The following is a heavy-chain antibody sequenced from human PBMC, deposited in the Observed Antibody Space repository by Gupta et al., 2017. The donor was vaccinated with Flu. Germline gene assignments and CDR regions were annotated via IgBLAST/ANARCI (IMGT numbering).Heavy chain of an antibody. D-gene: IGHD1-1*01. Sequence: IYYTGSTNYNPSLKSRVTMSVDTSKNQFSLKLSSVTAADTAVYYCARERNNWLYFDSWGQGTLVTVSS. V-gene: IGHV4-59*01. CDR2: IYYTGST. J-gene: IGHJ4*02. CDR3: ARERNNWLYFDS.